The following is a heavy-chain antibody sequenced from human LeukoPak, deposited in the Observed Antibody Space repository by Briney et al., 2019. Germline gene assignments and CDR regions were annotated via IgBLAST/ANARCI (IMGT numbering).Heavy chain of an antibody. V-gene: IGHV3-7*01. CDR2: IKQDGSEK. D-gene: IGHD3-16*01. CDR1: GFTFSTYW. Sequence: PGGSLRLSCAASGFTFSTYWMSWVRQAPGKGLEWVANIKQDGSEKFYVDSVKGRFTISRDNFNNTVSLQMNSLRAEDTAVYYCAKDWGVYFDYWGQGTLVTVSS. J-gene: IGHJ4*02. CDR3: AKDWGVYFDY.